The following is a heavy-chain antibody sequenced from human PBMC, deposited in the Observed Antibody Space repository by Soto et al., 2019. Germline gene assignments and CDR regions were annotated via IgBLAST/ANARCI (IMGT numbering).Heavy chain of an antibody. D-gene: IGHD6-13*01. Sequence: EVQLVESGGGWVQPGGSLRLSCAASGFTFSNYWMSWVRQAPGKGLEWVANIKQDGSQKYYVDSVKGRFTISRDNAKNSLYLEMNSLRAEDTAVYSCARILPIEAAGAPSWCDPWGQGTLVTVSS. CDR3: ARILPIEAAGAPSWCDP. J-gene: IGHJ5*02. V-gene: IGHV3-7*03. CDR2: IKQDGSQK. CDR1: GFTFSNYW.